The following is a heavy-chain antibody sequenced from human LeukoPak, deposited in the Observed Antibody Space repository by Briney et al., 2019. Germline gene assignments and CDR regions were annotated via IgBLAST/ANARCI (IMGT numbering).Heavy chain of an antibody. CDR1: GYTFTSYE. Sequence: ASVKVSCKASGYTFTSYEINWVRQATGQGLEWMGWMNPNSGNTGYAQKFQGRVTMTRNTSISTAYMELSSLRSEDTAVYYCARRANWNYYYYGMDVWGQGTTVTVSS. J-gene: IGHJ6*02. V-gene: IGHV1-8*01. D-gene: IGHD1-20*01. CDR3: ARRANWNYYYYGMDV. CDR2: MNPNSGNT.